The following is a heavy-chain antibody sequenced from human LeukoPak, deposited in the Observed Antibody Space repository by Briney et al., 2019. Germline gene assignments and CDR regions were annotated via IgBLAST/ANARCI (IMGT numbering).Heavy chain of an antibody. D-gene: IGHD2/OR15-2a*01. CDR3: ARGYCSSTTCYYNGMDV. CDR2: ISYSGST. CDR1: GGSISSYY. Sequence: SETLSLTCTVSGGSISSYYWSWIRQPPGKGLEWIGYISYSGSTNYNPSLKSRVTISLDTSKNQFSLQLTSVAATDTAVYYCARGYCSSTTCYYNGMDVWGQGTTVTVSS. J-gene: IGHJ6*02. V-gene: IGHV4-59*08.